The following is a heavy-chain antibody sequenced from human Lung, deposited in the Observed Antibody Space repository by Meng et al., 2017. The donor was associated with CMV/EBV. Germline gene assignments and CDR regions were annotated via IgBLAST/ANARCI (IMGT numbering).Heavy chain of an antibody. V-gene: IGHV3-30*02. J-gene: IGHJ6*02. CDR3: AKDFKGHFTMDV. Sequence: GGSLRLXCAASGFSFAAYNIHWVRQARGKGLEWVTIIKNDGGNDEKYYADSVMGRFTISGDISKNTVYLQMNSLKPEDTAVYYCAKDFKGHFTMDVWGQGTRVTVSS. CDR2: IKNDGGNDEK. CDR1: GFSFAAYN.